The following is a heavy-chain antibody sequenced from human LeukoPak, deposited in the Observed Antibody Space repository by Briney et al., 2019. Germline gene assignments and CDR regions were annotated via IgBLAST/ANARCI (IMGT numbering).Heavy chain of an antibody. CDR3: ARVPRWIPVALV. CDR2: INHSGST. CDR1: GGSFSGYY. D-gene: IGHD4-23*01. V-gene: IGHV4-34*01. Sequence: SETLSLTCAVYGGSFSGYYWSWIRQPPGKGLEWIGEINHSGSTNYNPSLKSRVTISVDTSKNQFSLKLSSVTAADTAVYYCARVPRWIPVALVWGKGTTVTVSS. J-gene: IGHJ6*04.